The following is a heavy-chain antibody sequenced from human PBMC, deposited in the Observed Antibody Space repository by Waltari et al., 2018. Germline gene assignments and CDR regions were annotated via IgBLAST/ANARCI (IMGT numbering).Heavy chain of an antibody. CDR3: ARDTYYYDSSGYAFDI. J-gene: IGHJ3*02. CDR1: GFTVSSNY. V-gene: IGHV3-53*02. CDR2: IYSGGST. D-gene: IGHD3-22*01. Sequence: EVQLVETGGGLIQPGGSLRLSCAASGFTVSSNYMSWVRQAPGKGLEWVSVIYSGGSTYYADSVKCRFTISRDNSKNTLYLQMNSLRAEDTAVYYCARDTYYYDSSGYAFDIWGQGTMVTVSS.